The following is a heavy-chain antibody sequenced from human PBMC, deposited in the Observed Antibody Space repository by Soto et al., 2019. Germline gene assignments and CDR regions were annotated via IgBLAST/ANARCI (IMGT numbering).Heavy chain of an antibody. V-gene: IGHV3-21*01. J-gene: IGHJ6*02. CDR1: GFIFSTYN. CDR3: ARGSWGGDGIDV. Sequence: GGSLRLSCAASGFIFSTYNINWGRQAPGKGLEWVASISSSSRDIFYADSVKARFTISRANANSSVDLQMNSLGVGDTAIYYCARGSWGGDGIDVWGQGTTVTVSS. D-gene: IGHD3-16*01. CDR2: ISSSSRDI.